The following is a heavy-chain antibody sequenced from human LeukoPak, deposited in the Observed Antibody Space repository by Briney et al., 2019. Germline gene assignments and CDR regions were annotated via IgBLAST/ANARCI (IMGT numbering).Heavy chain of an antibody. CDR3: ARGTGTTAYFDY. Sequence: GGSLRLSCAASGFTFSDYYMSWIRQAPGKGLEWVSCISSSSSYTKYADSVKGRFTISRDNAKNSLYLQVNSLRAEDTAVYYCARGTGTTAYFDYWGQGTLVTVSS. CDR1: GFTFSDYY. CDR2: ISSSSSYT. V-gene: IGHV3-11*06. J-gene: IGHJ4*02. D-gene: IGHD1-1*01.